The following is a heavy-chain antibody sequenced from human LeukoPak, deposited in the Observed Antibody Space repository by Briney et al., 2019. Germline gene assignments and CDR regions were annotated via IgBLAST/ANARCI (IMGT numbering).Heavy chain of an antibody. J-gene: IGHJ4*02. D-gene: IGHD6-25*01. CDR3: VRGGHFDY. CDR1: GDSVSSDSAA. CDR2: SYYRSKWYY. Sequence: SQTLPLTCAISGDSVSSDSAAWNWIRQSPSRGLEWLGRSYYRSKWYYEYAESVKSRITINPDTSKNQFSLQLNSVAPEDTAVYYCVRGGHFDYWGQGTLVTVSS. V-gene: IGHV6-1*01.